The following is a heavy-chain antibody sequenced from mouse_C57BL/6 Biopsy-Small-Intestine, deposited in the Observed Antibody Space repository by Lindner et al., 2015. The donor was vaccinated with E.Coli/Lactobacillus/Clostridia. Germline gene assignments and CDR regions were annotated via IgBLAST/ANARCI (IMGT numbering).Heavy chain of an antibody. CDR1: GYTFTTYT. Sequence: VQLQESGAELARPGASVKMSCRASGYTFTTYTMHWVKQRPGQGLEWIGYINPSSGYTKYNQKFKDKATLTADKSSSTAYMQLSSLTSEDSTVYYCARYYNNRYFDVWGTGTAVTVSS. CDR3: ARYYNNRYFDV. J-gene: IGHJ1*03. D-gene: IGHD2-5*01. V-gene: IGHV1-4*01. CDR2: INPSSGYT.